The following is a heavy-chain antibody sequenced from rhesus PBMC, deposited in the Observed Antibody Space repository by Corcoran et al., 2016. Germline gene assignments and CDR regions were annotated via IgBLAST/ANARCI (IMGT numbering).Heavy chain of an antibody. D-gene: IGHD3-9*01. V-gene: IGHV4-127*01. CDR1: GYSISSGYD. CDR3: ARADYEDDYGYYYIDY. Sequence: QVQLQESGPGVVKPSETLSLTCGVSGYSISSGYDWSWIRQPPGKGLEWIGYMYGSSGSTKYNPSLKNRVTLSVDTSKNQLSVKLSSGTAADTAVDYCARADYEDDYGYYYIDYWGQGVLVTVSS. CDR2: MYGSSGST. J-gene: IGHJ4*01.